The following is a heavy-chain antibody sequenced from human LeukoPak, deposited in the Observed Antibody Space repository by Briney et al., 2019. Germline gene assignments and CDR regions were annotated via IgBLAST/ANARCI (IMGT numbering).Heavy chain of an antibody. CDR3: ARGSGTKDYYDSSGYYLY. J-gene: IGHJ4*02. CDR2: INNSGST. D-gene: IGHD3-22*01. V-gene: IGHV4-34*01. Sequence: PSETLSLTCAVYGGSFSGYYWGWIRQPPGKGLEWIGEINNSGSTNYNPSLKSRVTISVDTSKNQFSLKLSSVTAADTAVYYCARGSGTKDYYDSSGYYLYWGQGTLVTVSS. CDR1: GGSFSGYY.